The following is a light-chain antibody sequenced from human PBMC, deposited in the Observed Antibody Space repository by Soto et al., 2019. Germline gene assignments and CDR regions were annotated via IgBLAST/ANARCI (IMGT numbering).Light chain of an antibody. CDR1: SSDVGGYNY. CDR3: CSYAGSYGV. V-gene: IGLV2-11*01. J-gene: IGLJ2*01. Sequence: QSVLTQPRSVSGSPGQSVTISCTGTSSDVGGYNYVSWYQQHPGKAPKLMIYDVSKRPSGVPDRFSGSKSGNTAPLTISGLQAEDEADYYCCSYAGSYGVFGGGTKLTVL. CDR2: DVS.